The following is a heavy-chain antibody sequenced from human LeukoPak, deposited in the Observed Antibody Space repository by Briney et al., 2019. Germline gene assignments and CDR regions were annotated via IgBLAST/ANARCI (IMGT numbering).Heavy chain of an antibody. CDR3: ARANPGTVDY. J-gene: IGHJ4*02. V-gene: IGHV3-33*01. Sequence: GRSLRLSCTASGFTFSSYGMHWVRQAPGKGLEWVAAIWYDGSNKYYADSVKGRFTISRDNSKNTLYLQMNSLRAEDTAVYYCARANPGTVDYWGQGTLVTVSS. CDR2: IWYDGSNK. D-gene: IGHD1/OR15-1a*01. CDR1: GFTFSSYG.